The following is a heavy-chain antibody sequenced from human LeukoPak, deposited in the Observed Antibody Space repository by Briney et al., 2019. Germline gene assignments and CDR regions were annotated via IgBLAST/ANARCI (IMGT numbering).Heavy chain of an antibody. V-gene: IGHV3-48*03. Sequence: PGGSLRLSCAASGFTFSSYEMNWVRQAPGKGLEWVSYIGTSGGSTYYADSLQGRFTISRDNAKNSLYLQMNSLRAEDTAVYYCSGSYHGIPYWGQGTLVTVSS. CDR2: IGTSGGST. CDR3: SGSYHGIPY. D-gene: IGHD3-10*01. CDR1: GFTFSSYE. J-gene: IGHJ4*02.